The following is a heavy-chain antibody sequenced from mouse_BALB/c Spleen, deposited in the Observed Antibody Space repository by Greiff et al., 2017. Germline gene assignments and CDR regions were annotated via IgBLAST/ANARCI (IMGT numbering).Heavy chain of an antibody. V-gene: IGHV1-69*01. Sequence: QVQLQQPGAELVMPGASVKMSCKASGYTFTDYWMHWVKQRPGQGLEWIGAIDTSDSYTSYNQKLKGKATLTVDESSSTAYMQLSSLTSEDSAVYYCAGPDYWGQGTTLTVSS. CDR3: AGPDY. CDR2: IDTSDSYT. J-gene: IGHJ2*01. CDR1: GYTFTDYW.